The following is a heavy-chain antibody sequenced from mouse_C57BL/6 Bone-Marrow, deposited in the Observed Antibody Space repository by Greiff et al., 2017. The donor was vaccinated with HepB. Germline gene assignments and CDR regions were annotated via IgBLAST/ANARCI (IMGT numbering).Heavy chain of an antibody. J-gene: IGHJ1*03. V-gene: IGHV1-12*01. Sequence: QVQLKESGAELVRPGASVKMSCKASGYTFTSYNMHWVKQTPRQGLEWIGAIYPGNGDTSYNQKFKGKATLTVDKSSSTAYMQLSSLTSEDSAVYFCARKGVATVGEYFDVWGTGTTVTVSS. CDR1: GYTFTSYN. D-gene: IGHD1-1*01. CDR2: IYPGNGDT. CDR3: ARKGVATVGEYFDV.